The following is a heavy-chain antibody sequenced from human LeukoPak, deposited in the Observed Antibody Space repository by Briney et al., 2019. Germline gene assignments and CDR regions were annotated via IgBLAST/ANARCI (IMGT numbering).Heavy chain of an antibody. V-gene: IGHV4-4*07. D-gene: IGHD6-19*01. J-gene: IGHJ2*01. Sequence: SETLSLTCTVSGGSISSYYWRWIRQSAGKGLEWIGRIYPSGSTNYNPSLKSPVIMSLDTIKNHFSLKLSSLTAADTAVYYFARVPGTSGAYWYFDLWGRGTMVTVYS. CDR2: IYPSGST. CDR1: GGSISSYY. CDR3: ARVPGTSGAYWYFDL.